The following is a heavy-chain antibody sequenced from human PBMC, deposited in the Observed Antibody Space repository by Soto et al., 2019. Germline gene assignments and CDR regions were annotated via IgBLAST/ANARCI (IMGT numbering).Heavy chain of an antibody. D-gene: IGHD3-22*01. CDR2: IRSKANSYAT. J-gene: IGHJ4*02. CDR3: TRRCYTGCSGYYYVD. CDR1: GFSFSGSD. Sequence: PGGSLRLSCAASGFSFSGSDIHWVRQASGKGLEWVGRIRSKANSYATAYAASVEGRFTISRDDSKNTAYLQVNSLRSEDTAVYYCTRRCYTGCSGYYYVDWGQGTLVTVSS. V-gene: IGHV3-73*01.